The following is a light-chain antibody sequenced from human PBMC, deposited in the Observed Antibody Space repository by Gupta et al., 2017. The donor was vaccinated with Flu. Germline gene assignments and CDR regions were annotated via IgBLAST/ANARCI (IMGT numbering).Light chain of an antibody. CDR1: QSISNY. CDR3: QQSDSTPLLT. V-gene: IGKV1-39*01. Sequence: SSLSASVGDRVTITCRASQSISNYLNWYQKKPGEAPKLLVYRASSLQSGVPSRFSGSGSGTDFTLTISSRQPEDCASYFCQQSDSTPLLTFGHGTKVDIK. CDR2: RAS. J-gene: IGKJ1*01.